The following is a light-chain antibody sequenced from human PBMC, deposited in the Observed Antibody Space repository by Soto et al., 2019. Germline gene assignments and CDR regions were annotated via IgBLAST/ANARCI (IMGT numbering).Light chain of an antibody. CDR1: QSISSW. Sequence: DIQMTQSPSTLSASVGDRVTITCRASQSISSWLAWYQQKPGKAPKLLIYKASSLESGVPSRFSGSGSGTELTLTISSLQPDDFATYYCQQYNSYWTFGQRTKVEI. J-gene: IGKJ1*01. CDR3: QQYNSYWT. V-gene: IGKV1-5*03. CDR2: KAS.